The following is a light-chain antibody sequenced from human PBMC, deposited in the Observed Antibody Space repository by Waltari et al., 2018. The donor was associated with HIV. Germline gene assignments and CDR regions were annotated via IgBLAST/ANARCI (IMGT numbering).Light chain of an antibody. CDR1: SSHTGSNP. CDR3: AVWDDSLRSVL. J-gene: IGLJ3*02. CDR2: TNI. Sequence: QSVLTQPPSASGTPGQSVTISCSGGSSHTGSNPVHWYRQFPGEAPKLLIYTNIQRPSGVPDRFSGSKSGTSASLAISGLQSEDEADFYCAVWDDSLRSVLFGGGTRLTVL. V-gene: IGLV1-44*01.